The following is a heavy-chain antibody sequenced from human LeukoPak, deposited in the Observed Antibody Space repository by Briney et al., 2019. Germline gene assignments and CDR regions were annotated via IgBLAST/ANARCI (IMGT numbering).Heavy chain of an antibody. V-gene: IGHV4-4*07. CDR1: GGSISSYY. CDR3: AREVVWGPAGYYYMDV. J-gene: IGHJ6*03. Sequence: SETLSLTCTVSGGSISSYYWSWIRQPAGKGLEWIGRIYTSGSTNYNPSLKSRVTMSVDTSKNQFSLKLGSVTAADTAVYYCAREVVWGPAGYYYMDVWGKGTTVTISS. D-gene: IGHD3-10*01. CDR2: IYTSGST.